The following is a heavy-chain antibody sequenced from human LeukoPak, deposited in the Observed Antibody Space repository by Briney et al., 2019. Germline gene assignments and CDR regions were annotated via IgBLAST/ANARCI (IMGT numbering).Heavy chain of an antibody. D-gene: IGHD3-9*01. J-gene: IGHJ4*02. CDR1: GFTFSSYA. CDR2: ISSNGGST. CDR3: VKELRYFDWLGALDY. V-gene: IGHV3-64D*06. Sequence: GGTLRLSCSASGFTFSSYAMHWVRQAPGKGLEYTSAISSNGGSTYYADSVKGRSTISRDHSKNTLHLQMRSLRAEDTAVYYCVKELRYFDWLGALDYWGQGTLVTVSS.